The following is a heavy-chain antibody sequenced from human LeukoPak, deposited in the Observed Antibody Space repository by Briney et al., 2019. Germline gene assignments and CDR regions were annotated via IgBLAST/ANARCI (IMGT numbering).Heavy chain of an antibody. V-gene: IGHV3-23*01. CDR2: ISGSGGRT. CDR3: ARSIPYGTTWYGRSDY. Sequence: GGSLRLSCAASGFSFSNYAMSWVRQAPGKGLEWVSGISGSGGRTHYADSVKGRFTISRDNALNSLYLQMNSLRAEDTAIYYCARSIPYGTTWYGRSDYWGQGTLVTVSS. J-gene: IGHJ4*02. CDR1: GFSFSNYA. D-gene: IGHD6-13*01.